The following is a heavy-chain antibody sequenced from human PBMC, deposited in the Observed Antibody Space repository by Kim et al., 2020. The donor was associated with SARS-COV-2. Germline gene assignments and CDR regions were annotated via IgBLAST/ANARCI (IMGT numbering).Heavy chain of an antibody. CDR3: TRESYYDTKGWDY. Sequence: YVESVKGRFTISRDESKRIAYLQMNSLKTEDTAVYYCTRESYYDTKGWDYWGQGTLVTVSS. J-gene: IGHJ4*02. D-gene: IGHD3-22*01. V-gene: IGHV3-49*02.